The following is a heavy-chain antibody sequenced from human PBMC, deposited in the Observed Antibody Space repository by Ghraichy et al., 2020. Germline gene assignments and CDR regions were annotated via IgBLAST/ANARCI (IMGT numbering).Heavy chain of an antibody. Sequence: GGSLRLSCAASGFIFSNAWMSWVRQAPGKGLEWVGRIKSKADGGTTDYAAPVKGKFTISRDDSKTTLFLQMNSLKTEDTAVYYCITDRLGLVFGVVKGAHFDYWGRGTLVTVSS. CDR2: IKSKADGGTT. CDR1: GFIFSNAW. D-gene: IGHD3-3*01. J-gene: IGHJ4*02. CDR3: ITDRLGLVFGVVKGAHFDY. V-gene: IGHV3-15*01.